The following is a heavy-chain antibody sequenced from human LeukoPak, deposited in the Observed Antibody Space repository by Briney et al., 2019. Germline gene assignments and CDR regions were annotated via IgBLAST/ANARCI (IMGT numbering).Heavy chain of an antibody. CDR1: GFTFSSYS. Sequence: PGGSLRLSCAASGFTFSSYSMNWVRQAPGKGLEWVSSISSSSSYIYYADSVKGRFTISRDNAKNSLYLQMNSLRAEDTAVYYCATTTQEMATITWFDYWGQGTLVTVSS. J-gene: IGHJ4*02. CDR2: ISSSSSYI. D-gene: IGHD5-24*01. V-gene: IGHV3-21*01. CDR3: ATTTQEMATITWFDY.